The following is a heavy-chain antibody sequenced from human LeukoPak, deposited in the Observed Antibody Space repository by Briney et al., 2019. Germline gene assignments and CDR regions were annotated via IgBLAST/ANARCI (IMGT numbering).Heavy chain of an antibody. Sequence: GASVTVSCKASGYTFTSYYMHWVRQAPGQGLEWMGIINPSGGSTSYAQKFQGRVTMTRDASTSTVYMELSSLRSEDTAVYYCARDLRPSSYYYDSSGYYFGLGAFDIWGQGTMVTVSS. D-gene: IGHD3-22*01. CDR2: INPSGGST. J-gene: IGHJ3*02. CDR1: GYTFTSYY. V-gene: IGHV1-46*01. CDR3: ARDLRPSSYYYDSSGYYFGLGAFDI.